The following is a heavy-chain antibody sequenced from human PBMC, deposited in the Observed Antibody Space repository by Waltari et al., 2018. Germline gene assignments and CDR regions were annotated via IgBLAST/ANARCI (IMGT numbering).Heavy chain of an antibody. D-gene: IGHD3-22*01. CDR1: GYNFTGYY. Sequence: QVQLVQSGAEVKKPGASVKVSCKASGYNFTGYYFHWVGEAPGQGLEWMGRINPNTGDTTYAQEFQGRVTMTRDTSISTAYMELTSLRSEDTAVYYCARDWGYYSDTSGYPSNWFGPWGQGTLVTVSS. J-gene: IGHJ5*02. CDR2: INPNTGDT. CDR3: ARDWGYYSDTSGYPSNWFGP. V-gene: IGHV1-2*06.